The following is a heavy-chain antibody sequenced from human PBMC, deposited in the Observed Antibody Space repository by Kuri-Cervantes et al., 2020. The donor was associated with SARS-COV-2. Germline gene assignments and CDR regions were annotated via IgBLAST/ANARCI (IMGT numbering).Heavy chain of an antibody. V-gene: IGHV5-10-1*01. D-gene: IGHD6-19*01. J-gene: IGHJ4*02. Sequence: GGSLRLSCKSSGYSFTSYWISWVRQMPGKGLEWMGRIDPSDSYTNYRPSFQGHVTISADKSISTAYLQWSSLKATEAAMYYCARRGYGSGWYEGDLDYWGQGTLVTVSS. CDR2: IDPSDSYT. CDR3: ARRGYGSGWYEGDLDY. CDR1: GYSFTSYW.